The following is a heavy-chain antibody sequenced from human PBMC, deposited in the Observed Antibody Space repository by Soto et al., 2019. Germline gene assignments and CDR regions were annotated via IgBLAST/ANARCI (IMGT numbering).Heavy chain of an antibody. CDR1: GYNFANYW. Sequence: GGSLKISCKGSGYNFANYWIGWVRQMPGKGLEGMGGIYPCDSDTRHSRSFQGHVTNSADKSINTAYLQWNSLRASDTAVYYCARAHSTGWYQHFDFWGQGTMVTVSS. CDR3: ARAHSTGWYQHFDF. V-gene: IGHV5-51*01. D-gene: IGHD6-19*01. CDR2: IYPCDSDT. J-gene: IGHJ4*02.